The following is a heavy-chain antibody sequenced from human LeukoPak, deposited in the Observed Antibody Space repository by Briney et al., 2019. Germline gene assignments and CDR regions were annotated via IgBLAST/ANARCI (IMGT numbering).Heavy chain of an antibody. D-gene: IGHD3-22*01. Sequence: PGGSLRLSCAASGFIFNNYGLIWVRQAPGKGLEWVSAISNDGGGTQYADFVEGRFTISRDNSKNTLFLQMSSLRAEDTALYYCAKGSSDYFADLWGQGTLVTVSS. J-gene: IGHJ5*02. CDR1: GFIFNNYG. CDR3: AKGSSDYFADL. CDR2: ISNDGGGT. V-gene: IGHV3-23*01.